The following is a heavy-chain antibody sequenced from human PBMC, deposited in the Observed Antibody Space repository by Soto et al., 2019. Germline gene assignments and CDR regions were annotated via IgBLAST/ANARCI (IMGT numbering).Heavy chain of an antibody. Sequence: QPGGSLRLSCAASGFTFSSYWMSWVRQAPGKGLEWVANIKQDGSEKYYVDSVKGRFTISRDNAKNSLYLQMNSLRAEDTAVYYCARGGGREAANPPYYYYYGMDVWGQGTTVTVSS. CDR1: GFTFSSYW. J-gene: IGHJ6*02. CDR3: ARGGGREAANPPYYYYYGMDV. D-gene: IGHD6-13*01. V-gene: IGHV3-7*01. CDR2: IKQDGSEK.